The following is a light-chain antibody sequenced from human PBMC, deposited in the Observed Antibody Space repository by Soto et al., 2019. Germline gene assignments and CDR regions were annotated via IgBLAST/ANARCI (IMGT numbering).Light chain of an antibody. CDR2: SNN. Sequence: QSVLTQPPSASGTPRQRVTISCSGSSSNIGSNTVNWYQQLPGTAPKLLIYSNNQRPSGVPDRFSGSKSGTSTSLAISGLXXXXXXXYYCAAWDDSLNGYVFGTGTKLTVL. J-gene: IGLJ1*01. CDR3: AAWDDSLNGYV. V-gene: IGLV1-44*01. CDR1: SSNIGSNT.